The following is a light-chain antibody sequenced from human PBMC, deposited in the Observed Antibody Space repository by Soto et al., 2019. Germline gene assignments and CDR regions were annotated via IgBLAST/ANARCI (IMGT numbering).Light chain of an antibody. CDR1: SSDVGGYNY. CDR2: DVS. V-gene: IGLV2-14*01. Sequence: QSVLTQPASVSGSPGQSITISRTGTSSDVGGYNYVSWYQRHPGKAPKLMIYDVSNRPSGVSNRFSASKSGNTASLTISGLQAEDEADNYCTSYTSTTSFVFGTGTKVTV. CDR3: TSYTSTTSFV. J-gene: IGLJ1*01.